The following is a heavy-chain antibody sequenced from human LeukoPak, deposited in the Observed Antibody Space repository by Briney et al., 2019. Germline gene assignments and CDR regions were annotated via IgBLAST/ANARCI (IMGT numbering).Heavy chain of an antibody. D-gene: IGHD1-26*01. V-gene: IGHV3-9*01. Sequence: GGSLSLSCAASGFTFDDYAMHWVRQAPGKGLEWVSGISWNSGSIGYADSVKGRFTISRDNAKNSLYLQMNSLRAEDTALYYCAKDRQWELLNGMDVWGQGTTVTVSS. CDR3: AKDRQWELLNGMDV. J-gene: IGHJ6*02. CDR1: GFTFDDYA. CDR2: ISWNSGSI.